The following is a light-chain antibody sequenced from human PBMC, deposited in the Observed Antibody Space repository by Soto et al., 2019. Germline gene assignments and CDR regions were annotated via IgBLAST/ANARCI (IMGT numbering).Light chain of an antibody. Sequence: EIVLTQSPGTLSLSPGESTTLSCRASRGISSSSLAWYQQKPGQAPRLLIYAASTRATGIPDRFRGSGSATDFTLTISRLEPEDSAVYYCQQYGASPPYTFGQGTKLEIK. J-gene: IGKJ2*01. V-gene: IGKV3-20*01. CDR3: QQYGASPPYT. CDR1: RGISSSS. CDR2: AAS.